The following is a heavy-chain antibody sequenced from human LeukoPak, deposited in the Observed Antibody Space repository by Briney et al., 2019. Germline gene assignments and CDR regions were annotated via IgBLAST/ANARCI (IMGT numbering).Heavy chain of an antibody. V-gene: IGHV1-2*02. J-gene: IGHJ4*02. CDR3: ATFYSDSSGYYFFAY. D-gene: IGHD3-22*01. CDR1: GYTFTAYY. Sequence: ASVKVSCKASGYTFTAYYMHWVRQAPGQGLEWMGWINPNSGGTNYTQRFQGRVTMTRDTSIRTAYMELSRLRSNDTAVYYCATFYSDSSGYYFFAYWGQGTLVTVSS. CDR2: INPNSGGT.